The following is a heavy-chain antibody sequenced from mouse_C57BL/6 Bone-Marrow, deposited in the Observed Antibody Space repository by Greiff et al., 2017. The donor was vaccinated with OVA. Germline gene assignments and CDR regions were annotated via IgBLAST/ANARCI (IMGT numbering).Heavy chain of an antibody. CDR3: ATYESKEYFDY. D-gene: IGHD2-3*01. CDR2: IDPSDSYT. V-gene: IGHV1-69*01. J-gene: IGHJ2*01. CDR1: GYTFTSSW. Sequence: QVQLQQSGAELVMPGASVKLSCKASGYTFTSSWMHWVKQRPGQGLEWIGEIDPSDSYTNYNQKFKGKATLTVDKSSSTAYMQLSSLTSEDSAVYYCATYESKEYFDYWGQGTTLTVSS.